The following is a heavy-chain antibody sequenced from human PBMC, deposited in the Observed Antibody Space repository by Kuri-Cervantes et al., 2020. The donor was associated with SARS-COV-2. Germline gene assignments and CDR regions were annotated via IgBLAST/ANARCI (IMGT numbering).Heavy chain of an antibody. V-gene: IGHV3-7*03. D-gene: IGHD1-26*01. CDR1: GFTFSSYW. CDR3: ARDLFLSGSYYGSISYYYGMDV. J-gene: IGHJ6*02. Sequence: GESLKISCAASGFTFSSYWMSWVRQAPGKGLEWVANIKQDGSEKYYVDSVKGRFTISRDNAKNSLYLQMNSLRAEDTAVYYCARDLFLSGSYYGSISYYYGMDVWGQGTTVTVSS. CDR2: IKQDGSEK.